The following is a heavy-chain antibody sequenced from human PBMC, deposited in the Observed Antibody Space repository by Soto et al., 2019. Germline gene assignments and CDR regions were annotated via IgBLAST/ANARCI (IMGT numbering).Heavy chain of an antibody. J-gene: IGHJ6*02. CDR3: ARGRYCTNGVCYRDYYYYGMDV. D-gene: IGHD2-8*01. Sequence: PSQTLSLTCSISGDSVSSNSAAWNWIRQSPSRGLEWLGRTYYRSKWYNDYAVSVKSRITINPDTSKNQFSLQPNSVTPEDTAVYYCARGRYCTNGVCYRDYYYYGMDVWGQGTTVTVSS. CDR1: GDSVSSNSAA. V-gene: IGHV6-1*01. CDR2: TYYRSKWYN.